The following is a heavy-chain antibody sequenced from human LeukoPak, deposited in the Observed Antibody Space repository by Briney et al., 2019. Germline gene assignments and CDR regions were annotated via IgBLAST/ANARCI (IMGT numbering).Heavy chain of an antibody. CDR1: GFTFRSYS. CDR3: ARGYSGYDYPDY. J-gene: IGHJ4*02. CDR2: ISSSSSYI. D-gene: IGHD5-12*01. Sequence: GGSLRPSCAASGFTFRSYSMNWVRQAPGKGLEWVSSISSSSSYIFYADSVKGRFTISRDNAKNSLDLQMNSLRADDTAVYYCARGYSGYDYPDYWGQGTLVTVSS. V-gene: IGHV3-21*01.